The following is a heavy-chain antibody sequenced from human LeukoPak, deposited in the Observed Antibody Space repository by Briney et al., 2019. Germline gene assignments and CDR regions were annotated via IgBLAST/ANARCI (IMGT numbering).Heavy chain of an antibody. J-gene: IGHJ6*02. CDR1: GFTVSSNY. V-gene: IGHV3-48*04. CDR3: ARDLGTISYYYGMDV. D-gene: IGHD7-27*01. Sequence: GGSLRLSCAASGFTVSSNYKNWVRQAPGKGLEWVSYISSSGSTIYYADSVKGRFTISRDNAKNSLYLQMNSLRAEDTAVYYCARDLGTISYYYGMDVWGQGTTVTVSS. CDR2: ISSSGSTI.